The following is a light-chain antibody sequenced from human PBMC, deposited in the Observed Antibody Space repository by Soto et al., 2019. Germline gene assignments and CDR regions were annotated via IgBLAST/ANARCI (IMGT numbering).Light chain of an antibody. J-gene: IGLJ3*02. Sequence: SYELTQPPSVSVAPGQTARITCGGNNIGSKSVHWYQKKPGQAPVLIVFDENDRPSGIPERFSGSKSGNTATLTISRVEAGDEADYYCQVWDPSTDHPAFGGGTKLTVL. V-gene: IGLV3-21*02. CDR2: DEN. CDR3: QVWDPSTDHPA. CDR1: NIGSKS.